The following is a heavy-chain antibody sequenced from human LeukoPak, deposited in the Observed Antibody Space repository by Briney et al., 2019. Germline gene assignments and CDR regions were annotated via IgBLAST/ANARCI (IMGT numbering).Heavy chain of an antibody. CDR1: GGSISSYY. CDR3: ARDYGDYHPFAY. Sequence: SETLPLTCTVSGGSISSYYWSWIRQPPGKGLEWIGYIYYSGSTNYNPSLKSRVTISVDTSKNQFSLKLSSVTAADTAVYYCARDYGDYHPFAYWGQGTLVTVSS. CDR2: IYYSGST. V-gene: IGHV4-59*01. D-gene: IGHD4-17*01. J-gene: IGHJ4*02.